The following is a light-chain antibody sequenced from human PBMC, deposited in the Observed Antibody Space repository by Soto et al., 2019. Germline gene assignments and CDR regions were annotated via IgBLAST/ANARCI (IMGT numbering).Light chain of an antibody. CDR1: QRITNR. J-gene: IGKJ1*01. CDR2: AVS. V-gene: IGKV1-39*01. Sequence: GGRVTITCRASQRITNRLNWYQHRPGKAPRLLIYAVSTLESGVPSRFSGSAYGTDFILTISSLQPEDFATYYSQHGYSTPLTFGQGTKV. CDR3: QHGYSTPLT.